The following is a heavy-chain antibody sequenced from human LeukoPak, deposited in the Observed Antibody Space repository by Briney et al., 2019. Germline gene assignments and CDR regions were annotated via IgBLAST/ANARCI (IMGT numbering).Heavy chain of an antibody. CDR3: AKDTPSRSSGWDR. CDR1: GFTFTNFE. D-gene: IGHD6-19*01. Sequence: GGSLRLSCAASGFTFTNFEMNWVRQAPGKGLEWVSYISYSGSTTSYADSVKGRFTISRDNSKNTLYLQMNSLRAEDTAVYYCAKDTPSRSSGWDRWGQGTLVIVST. V-gene: IGHV3-48*03. CDR2: ISYSGSTT. J-gene: IGHJ4*02.